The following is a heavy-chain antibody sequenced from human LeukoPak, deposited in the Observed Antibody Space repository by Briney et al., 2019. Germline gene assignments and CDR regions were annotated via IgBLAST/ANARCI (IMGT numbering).Heavy chain of an antibody. CDR2: IIPIFGTA. CDR3: ARGGIAAAGLDYYYYYGMDV. V-gene: IGHV1-69*13. J-gene: IGHJ6*02. Sequence: SVKVSCKASGGTFSSYAISWVRQAPGQGLEWMGGIIPIFGTANYAQKFQGRVTITADESTSTAYMELSRLRSEDTAVYYCARGGIAAAGLDYYYYYGMDVWGQGTTVTVSS. CDR1: GGTFSSYA. D-gene: IGHD6-13*01.